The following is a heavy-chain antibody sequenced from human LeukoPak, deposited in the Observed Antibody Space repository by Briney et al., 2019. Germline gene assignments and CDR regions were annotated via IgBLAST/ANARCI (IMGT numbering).Heavy chain of an antibody. CDR1: GYTFTGYY. Sequence: GASVKVSCKASGYTFTGYYMHWVRQAPGQGLEWMGRINPNSGGTNYAQKFQGRVTMTRDTSISPAYMELSRLRSDDTAVYYCARGVRASGSSAVLFDYWGQGTLVTVSS. CDR2: INPNSGGT. J-gene: IGHJ4*02. D-gene: IGHD6-6*01. V-gene: IGHV1-2*06. CDR3: ARGVRASGSSAVLFDY.